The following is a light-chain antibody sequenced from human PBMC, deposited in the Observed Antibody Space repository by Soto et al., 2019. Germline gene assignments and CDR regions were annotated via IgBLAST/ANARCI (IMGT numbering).Light chain of an antibody. CDR2: DVS. Sequence: QSALTQPASVSGSPGQSITISCTGTSSDVGGYNYVSWYQQHPGKAPKLMIYDVSNRSSGVSNRFSGSKSGNTASLTISGLQAEDEADYYCSSYEVFGTGTKVTVL. J-gene: IGLJ1*01. CDR3: SSYEV. V-gene: IGLV2-14*01. CDR1: SSDVGGYNY.